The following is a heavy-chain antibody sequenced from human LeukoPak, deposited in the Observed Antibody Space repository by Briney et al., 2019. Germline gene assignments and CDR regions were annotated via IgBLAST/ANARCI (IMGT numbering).Heavy chain of an antibody. V-gene: IGHV3-23*01. Sequence: GGTLRLSCAASGFTFSSYAMNWVRQAPGKGLEWVSAISGSSGRTYYADFVKGRFTISRDNSKNTLYLQMNSLRAEDTAVYYCARDNSVGDVAWWFDPWGQGTLVTVSS. D-gene: IGHD1-26*01. CDR1: GFTFSSYA. CDR3: ARDNSVGDVAWWFDP. J-gene: IGHJ5*02. CDR2: ISGSSGRT.